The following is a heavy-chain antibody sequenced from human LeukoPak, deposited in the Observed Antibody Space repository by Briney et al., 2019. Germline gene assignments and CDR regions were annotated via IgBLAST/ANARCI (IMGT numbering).Heavy chain of an antibody. CDR2: INGDGRNI. V-gene: IGHV3-74*01. Sequence: GGSLRLSCVASGFTFSSYWMHWVRQDPRKGLVWVSRINGDGRNINYADSVRGRFTISRDDAKNSLYLQMKSLRAEDTTVYYCARDMGYSGSWPGYFDYWGQGVLVTVSS. CDR3: ARDMGYSGSWPGYFDY. D-gene: IGHD1-26*01. J-gene: IGHJ4*02. CDR1: GFTFSSYW.